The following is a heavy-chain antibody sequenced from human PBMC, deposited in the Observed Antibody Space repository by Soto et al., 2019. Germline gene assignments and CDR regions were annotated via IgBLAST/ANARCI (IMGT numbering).Heavy chain of an antibody. V-gene: IGHV5-10-1*01. J-gene: IGHJ4*02. CDR3: ARGVKMTTPQNYFFDS. Sequence: GESLKISCQGSGYSFTSYWVTWVRQVPGKGLEWMGRIDPSDFSINYSPSFRGRVIISADRSSNIAQLQWSSLEASDTAIYFCARGVKMTTPQNYFFDSWGQGTQVTVSS. CDR2: IDPSDFSI. D-gene: IGHD3-10*01. CDR1: GYSFTSYW.